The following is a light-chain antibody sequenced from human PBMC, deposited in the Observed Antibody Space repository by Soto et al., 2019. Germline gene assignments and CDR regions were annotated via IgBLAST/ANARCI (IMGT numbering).Light chain of an antibody. Sequence: DIKLTQSPSLLSASQGDRVTLTCRASHAVISYLAWYQQKPGQAPRLLIYAASNLPSGIPARFSGSGSGTDFTLTISCLESEDFAVYYCQQRNNCPSTFGQGTKVEIK. CDR2: AAS. J-gene: IGKJ1*01. V-gene: IGKV3-11*01. CDR3: QQRNNCPST. CDR1: HAVISY.